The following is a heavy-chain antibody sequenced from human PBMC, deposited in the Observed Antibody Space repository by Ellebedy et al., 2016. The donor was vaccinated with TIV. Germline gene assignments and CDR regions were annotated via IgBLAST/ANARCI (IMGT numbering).Heavy chain of an antibody. CDR2: ISSTGNSI. Sequence: GESLKISCAPSTCLLSEFYMTWVRQAPGEGLEWISYISSTGNSIFYALSVKGRFTLSRETAQNSLYLQLNSLRADDTGVYYCARVGSPVTETDDAFDRWGPGTMVTVSP. J-gene: IGHJ3*01. D-gene: IGHD2-21*02. CDR3: ARVGSPVTETDDAFDR. V-gene: IGHV3-11*04. CDR1: TCLLSEFY.